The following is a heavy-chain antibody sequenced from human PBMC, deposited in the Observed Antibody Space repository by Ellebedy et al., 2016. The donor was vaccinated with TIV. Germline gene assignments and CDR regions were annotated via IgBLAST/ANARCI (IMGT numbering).Heavy chain of an antibody. CDR1: GYTFTSYD. J-gene: IGHJ5*02. D-gene: IGHD1-26*01. CDR2: MNPNSGNT. CDR3: ARDGYSGSYLGWFDP. V-gene: IGHV1-8*01. Sequence: ASVKVSCXASGYTFTSYDTNWVRQATGQGLEWMGWMNPNSGNTGYAQKFQGRVTMTRNTSISTAYMELSSLRSDDTAVYYCARDGYSGSYLGWFDPWGQGTLVTVSS.